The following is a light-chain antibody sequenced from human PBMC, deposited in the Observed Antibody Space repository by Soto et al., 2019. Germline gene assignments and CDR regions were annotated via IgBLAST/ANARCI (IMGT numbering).Light chain of an antibody. J-gene: IGKJ4*01. CDR3: QKYNSAPLT. CDR1: LPISNC. Sequence: LRINHSPASLPASLGYRFTINSRASLPISNCLAWYKQKPGKIPNLLIYAASTLQAGVPSRFSGSGSGTDFTLTISSLQPEDFAAYYCQKYNSAPLTFGGGTKVDIK. CDR2: AAS. V-gene: IGKV1-27*01.